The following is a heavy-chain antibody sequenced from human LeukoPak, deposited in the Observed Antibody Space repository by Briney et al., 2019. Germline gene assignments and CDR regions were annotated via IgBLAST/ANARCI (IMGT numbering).Heavy chain of an antibody. V-gene: IGHV3-11*04. CDR1: GFTFSDCY. CDR2: ISSSGRTI. CDR3: ATVTYGRLDY. D-gene: IGHD3-10*01. Sequence: KPGGSLRLSCAASGFTFSDCYMSWIRQAPGKGLEWVSYISSSGRTIYYADSVKGRFTISRDNAKNSLYLQMNSLRVEDRAIYYCATVTYGRLDYWGQGTLVTVSS. J-gene: IGHJ4*02.